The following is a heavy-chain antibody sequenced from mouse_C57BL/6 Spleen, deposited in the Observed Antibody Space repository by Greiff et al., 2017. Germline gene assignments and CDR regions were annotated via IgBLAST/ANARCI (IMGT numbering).Heavy chain of an antibody. V-gene: IGHV1-82*01. CDR1: GYAFSSSW. J-gene: IGHJ1*03. Sequence: QVQLQQSGPELVKPGASVKISCKASGYAFSSSWMNWVKQRPGKGLEWIGRIYPGDGDTNYNGKFKGKATLTADKSSSTAYMQLSSRTSEDSAVYCCARDGSSVYWDFDVWGTGTTVTVTS. CDR3: ARDGSSVYWDFDV. D-gene: IGHD1-1*01. CDR2: IYPGDGDT.